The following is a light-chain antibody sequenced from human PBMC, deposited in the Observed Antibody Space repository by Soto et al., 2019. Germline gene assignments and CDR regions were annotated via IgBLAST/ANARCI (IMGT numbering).Light chain of an antibody. CDR3: QQYNRYST. Sequence: DIQMTQSPATLSASVGDRVTITCRASQSISTWLAWYQQKPGKAPNLLIYDASSLESGVPSRFSGSGSGTEFTLTISSLQPDDFATYYCQQYNRYSTFGQGTKVEIK. V-gene: IGKV1-5*01. CDR1: QSISTW. CDR2: DAS. J-gene: IGKJ1*01.